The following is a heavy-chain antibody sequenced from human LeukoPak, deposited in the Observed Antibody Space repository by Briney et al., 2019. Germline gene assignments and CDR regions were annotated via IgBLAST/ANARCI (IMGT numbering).Heavy chain of an antibody. D-gene: IGHD6-13*01. CDR2: IFYSGST. Sequence: PSETLSFTCTVSGDSIGNSNYYWAWVRQPPGKGLEWLGSIFYSGSTYYNPSLKSRVTISVDTSKNQFSLNLHSVTAADTATYYCARRGITYSSSFFAHWGQGTLVTVSS. CDR3: ARRGITYSSSFFAH. V-gene: IGHV4-39*01. CDR1: GDSIGNSNYY. J-gene: IGHJ4*02.